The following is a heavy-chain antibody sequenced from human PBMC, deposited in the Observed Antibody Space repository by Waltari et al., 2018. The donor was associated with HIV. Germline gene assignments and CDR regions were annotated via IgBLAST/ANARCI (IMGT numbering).Heavy chain of an antibody. J-gene: IGHJ4*02. CDR1: GYTFTGYY. D-gene: IGHD3-3*01. CDR3: ARNPRDFWSGYYTDY. Sequence: QVQLVQSGAEVKKPGASVKVSCKASGYTFTGYYMHWVRQAPGQGLEWMGWINPNSGGTNYAQKFQGRVTMTRDTSISTAYMELSRLRSDDTAVYYCARNPRDFWSGYYTDYWGQGTLVTVSS. CDR2: INPNSGGT. V-gene: IGHV1-2*02.